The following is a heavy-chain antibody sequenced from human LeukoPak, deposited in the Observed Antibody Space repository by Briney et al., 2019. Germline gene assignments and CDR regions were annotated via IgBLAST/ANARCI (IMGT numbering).Heavy chain of an antibody. J-gene: IGHJ3*02. Sequence: GGSLRLSCEASGFTFCSYAMGWVRQAPGKGLEWVSVTSESGGSTHYADSVKGRFTIYRDNSKNTLYLQMNSLGGEDTAVYYCAKGRWGLTINNFDIWGQGRMVTVSS. CDR1: GFTFCSYA. CDR2: TSESGGST. V-gene: IGHV3-23*01. D-gene: IGHD3-9*01. CDR3: AKGRWGLTINNFDI.